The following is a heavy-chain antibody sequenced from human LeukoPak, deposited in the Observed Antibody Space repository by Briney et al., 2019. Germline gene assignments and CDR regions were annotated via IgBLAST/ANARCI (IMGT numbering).Heavy chain of an antibody. J-gene: IGHJ4*02. D-gene: IGHD1-14*01. CDR3: AKDGQGLTYYFDY. Sequence: QVGGSLRLSCAASGFTFSSYGMHWVRQAPGKGLEWVAVISYDGSNKYYADSVKGRFTISRDNSKNTLYLQMNSRRAEDTAVYYCAKDGQGLTYYFDYWGQGTLVTVSS. V-gene: IGHV3-30*18. CDR1: GFTFSSYG. CDR2: ISYDGSNK.